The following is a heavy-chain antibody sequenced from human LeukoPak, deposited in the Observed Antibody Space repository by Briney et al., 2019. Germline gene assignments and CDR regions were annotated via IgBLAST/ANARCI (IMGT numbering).Heavy chain of an antibody. CDR2: INPTGGST. J-gene: IGHJ5*02. Sequence: GASVKVSCKVSGYTLTELSMHWVRQAPGQGLEGMGLINPTGGSTGYAQKFQGRVTMTKDMSTSTDYMELSSLRSEDTAIYYCARDNSVGDNAWWFDPWGQGTLVTVSS. D-gene: IGHD1-26*01. CDR1: GYTLTELS. V-gene: IGHV1-46*01. CDR3: ARDNSVGDNAWWFDP.